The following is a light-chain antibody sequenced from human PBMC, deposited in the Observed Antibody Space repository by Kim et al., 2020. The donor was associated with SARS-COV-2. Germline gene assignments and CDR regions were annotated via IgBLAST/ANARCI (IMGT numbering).Light chain of an antibody. CDR3: QQYNDLYT. CDR2: GAS. J-gene: IGKJ2*01. Sequence: LSVSPEDSATLSCRSSHSVRTNLAWYQQRPGQAPSLLIYGASTRAAGIPARFSGTGSGTEFTLTISSLQSEDFAVYFCQQYNDLYTFGQGTKLEI. V-gene: IGKV3-15*01. CDR1: HSVRTN.